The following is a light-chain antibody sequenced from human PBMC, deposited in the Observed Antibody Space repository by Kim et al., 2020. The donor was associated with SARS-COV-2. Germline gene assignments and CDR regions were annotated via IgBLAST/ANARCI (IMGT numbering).Light chain of an antibody. Sequence: SVGDRVTLPCRASQSISNWLALYQQKPGKAPKLLIYKASSLESGVPSRFSGRGSGTEFTLTISSLQPDDFATYYCQQYNSYLSITFGQGTRLEIK. J-gene: IGKJ5*01. CDR1: QSISNW. CDR2: KAS. V-gene: IGKV1-5*03. CDR3: QQYNSYLSIT.